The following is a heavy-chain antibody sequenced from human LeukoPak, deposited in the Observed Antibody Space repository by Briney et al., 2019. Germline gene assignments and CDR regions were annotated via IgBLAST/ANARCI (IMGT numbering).Heavy chain of an antibody. CDR2: IIPILGIA. CDR3: ARDRSFGMTTVTTWLVNWFDP. Sequence: SVKVSCKASGGTFSSYAISWVRQAPGQGLEWMGRIIPILGIANYAQKFQGRVTITADKSTSTAYMELSSLRSEDTAVYYCARDRSFGMTTVTTWLVNWFDPWGQGTLVTVSS. CDR1: GGTFSSYA. V-gene: IGHV1-69*04. J-gene: IGHJ5*02. D-gene: IGHD4-17*01.